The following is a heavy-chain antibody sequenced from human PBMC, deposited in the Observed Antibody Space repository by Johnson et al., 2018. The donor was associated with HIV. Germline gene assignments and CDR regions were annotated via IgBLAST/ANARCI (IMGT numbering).Heavy chain of an antibody. CDR3: AGDYGRGSRSGNWQQLATDAFDI. D-gene: IGHD6-13*01. CDR1: GFTFSNAW. J-gene: IGHJ3*02. V-gene: IGHV3-15*01. CDR2: IKNKTDGGTT. Sequence: VQLVESGGGLVKPGGSLRLSCAASGFTFSNAWMSWVRQAPGKGLEWVGRIKNKTDGGTTDYAAPVKGRFTISRDDSENRLYLQMNSLRAEETAVYYCAGDYGRGSRSGNWQQLATDAFDIWGQGTMVTVSS.